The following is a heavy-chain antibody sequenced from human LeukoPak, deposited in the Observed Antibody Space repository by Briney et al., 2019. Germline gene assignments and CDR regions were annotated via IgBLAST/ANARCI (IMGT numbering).Heavy chain of an antibody. D-gene: IGHD3-3*01. CDR2: IYYSGST. J-gene: IGHJ4*02. V-gene: IGHV4-39*01. CDR3: ARFFYDFWSGYSRFDY. Sequence: KPSETLSLTCTVSGGSISSSSYYWGWIRQPPGKGLEWIGSIYYSGSTYYNPSLKSRVTISVDTSKNQFSLKLSSVTAADTAVYYCARFFYDFWSGYSRFDYWGQGTLVTVSS. CDR1: GGSISSSSYY.